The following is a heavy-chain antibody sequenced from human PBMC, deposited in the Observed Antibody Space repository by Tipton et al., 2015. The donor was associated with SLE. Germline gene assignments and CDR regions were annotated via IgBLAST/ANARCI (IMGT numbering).Heavy chain of an antibody. CDR2: FYHSGST. J-gene: IGHJ4*02. CDR3: AKTAAGAAYLFDL. D-gene: IGHD6-13*01. CDR1: GFSITNGYY. Sequence: LRLSCTVSGFSITNGYYWGWIRQSPGKGLEWIGSFYHSGSTYYNPSLNSRVTISLDTSKNQFSLKLTSATAADTAVYYCAKTAAGAAYLFDLWGQGTLVTVSS. V-gene: IGHV4-38-2*02.